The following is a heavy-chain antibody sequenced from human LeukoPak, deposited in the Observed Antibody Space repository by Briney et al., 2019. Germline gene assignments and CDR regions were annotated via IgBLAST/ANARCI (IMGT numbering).Heavy chain of an antibody. CDR2: IPSSSSFT. Sequence: PGGSLRLSCAASGFTFSKYYMSWIRQAPRKGLEWISYIPSSSSFTTYADSVRGRFTISRDNAKNSLYLQMNSLRDEDTAVYYCARVRGSSSWYDHWGQGTLVTVSS. V-gene: IGHV3-11*05. D-gene: IGHD6-13*01. J-gene: IGHJ5*02. CDR3: ARVRGSSSWYDH. CDR1: GFTFSKYY.